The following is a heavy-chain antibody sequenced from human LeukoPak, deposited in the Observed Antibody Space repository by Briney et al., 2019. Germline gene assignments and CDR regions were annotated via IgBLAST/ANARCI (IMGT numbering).Heavy chain of an antibody. V-gene: IGHV3-49*04. J-gene: IGHJ4*02. CDR2: IRISAYGATT. CDR1: GLPFSDYA. CDR3: ATHRLESHDIQFDY. D-gene: IGHD1-1*01. Sequence: PGGSLRLSRTVSGLPFSDYALSWVRQLPGKGLEWVGFIRISAYGATTEYSAPVKDRCSISRDDSKSLVYLQMNTLKTEDTAVYYCATHRLESHDIQFDYWGQGPQVPVSS.